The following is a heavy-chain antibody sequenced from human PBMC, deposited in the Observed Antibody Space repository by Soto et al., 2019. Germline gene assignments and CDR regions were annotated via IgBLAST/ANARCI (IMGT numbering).Heavy chain of an antibody. CDR1: GDTFTDYY. V-gene: IGHV1-46*01. D-gene: IGHD2-21*01. Sequence: QVQLVQSGAEVKKPGASVKVSCKASGDTFTDYYIHWVRQAPGQGLEWMGTVNPGGGHNTNAQHSRGRITTTXSXAXXTPATGRTSLTSSDAAGDYCASDVLVFVVAAAFASWPQVPLVTVSS. CDR3: ASDVLVFVVAAAFAS. CDR2: VNPGGGHN. J-gene: IGHJ5*01.